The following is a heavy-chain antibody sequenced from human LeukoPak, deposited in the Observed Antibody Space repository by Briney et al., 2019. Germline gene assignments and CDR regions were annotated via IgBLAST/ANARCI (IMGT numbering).Heavy chain of an antibody. CDR2: IIPILGIA. Sequence: SVKVSCKASGGTFSSYAIGWVRQAPGQGLEWMGRIIPILGIANYAQKFQGRVTITADKSTSTAYMELSSLRSEDTAVYYCARGSGSRGYYFDYWGQGTLVTVSS. CDR3: ARGSGSRGYYFDY. CDR1: GGTFSSYA. D-gene: IGHD1-26*01. J-gene: IGHJ4*02. V-gene: IGHV1-69*04.